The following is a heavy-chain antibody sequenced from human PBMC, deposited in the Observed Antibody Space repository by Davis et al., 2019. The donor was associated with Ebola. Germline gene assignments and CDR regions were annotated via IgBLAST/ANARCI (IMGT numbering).Heavy chain of an antibody. Sequence: PSETLSLTCTVSGGSISSGGYYWSWIRQHPGKGLEWTGYIYYSGSTYYNPSLKSRVTISVDTSKNQFSLKLSSVTAADTAVYYCARGGAAGTADYWGQGTLVTVSS. D-gene: IGHD6-19*01. J-gene: IGHJ4*02. CDR3: ARGGAAGTADY. V-gene: IGHV4-31*03. CDR1: GGSISSGGYY. CDR2: IYYSGST.